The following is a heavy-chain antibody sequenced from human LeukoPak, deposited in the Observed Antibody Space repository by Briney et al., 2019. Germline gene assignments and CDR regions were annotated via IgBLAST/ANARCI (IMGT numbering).Heavy chain of an antibody. D-gene: IGHD3-3*01. CDR1: GGSFSGYY. V-gene: IGHV4-34*01. J-gene: IGHJ4*02. CDR3: ARGLTIHTIDY. Sequence: PSETVPLTCAVYGGSFSGYYWSWIRQPPGKGLEWIGEINQSGSTNYNPSLKSRVTISVDTSKNQFSLKLSSVTAADTAVYYCARGLTIHTIDYWGQGTLVTVSS. CDR2: INQSGST.